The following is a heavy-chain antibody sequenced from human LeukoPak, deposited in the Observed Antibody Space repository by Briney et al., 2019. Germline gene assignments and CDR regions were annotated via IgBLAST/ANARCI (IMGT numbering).Heavy chain of an antibody. D-gene: IGHD6-13*01. CDR1: GGSISSSSYY. J-gene: IGHJ4*02. CDR2: IYYSGST. CDR3: ARGRDSSSWSR. V-gene: IGHV4-39*07. Sequence: KPSETLSLTCTVSGGSISSSSYYWGWIRQPPGKGLEWIGSIYYSGSTYYNPSLKSRVTISVDTSKNQFSLKLSSVTAADTAVYYCARGRDSSSWSRWGQETLVTVSS.